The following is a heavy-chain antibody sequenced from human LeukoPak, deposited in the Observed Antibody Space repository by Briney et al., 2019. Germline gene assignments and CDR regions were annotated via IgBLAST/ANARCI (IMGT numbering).Heavy chain of an antibody. J-gene: IGHJ4*02. CDR2: IYTSGST. CDR3: ARPLFTYYYGSGSYGRGFDY. V-gene: IGHV4-4*07. Sequence: SETLSLTCTVSGGSISSYYWSWIRQPAGKGLEWIGRIYTSGSTNYNPSLKSRVTISVDTSKNQFSLKLSSVTAAGTAVYYCARPLFTYYYGSGSYGRGFDYWGQGTLVTVSS. CDR1: GGSISSYY. D-gene: IGHD3-10*01.